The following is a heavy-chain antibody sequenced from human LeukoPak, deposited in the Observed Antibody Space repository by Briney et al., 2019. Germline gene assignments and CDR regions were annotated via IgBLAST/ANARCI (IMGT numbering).Heavy chain of an antibody. CDR3: AKGDESIAAADY. Sequence: PGGSLRLSCAASGFTFSSYGMHWVRQAPGKGLEWVAFIRYDGSNKYYADSVKGRFTISRDNSKNTLHLQMNSLRAEDTAVYYCAKGDESIAAADYWGQGTLVTVSS. J-gene: IGHJ4*02. CDR1: GFTFSSYG. CDR2: IRYDGSNK. V-gene: IGHV3-30*02. D-gene: IGHD6-13*01.